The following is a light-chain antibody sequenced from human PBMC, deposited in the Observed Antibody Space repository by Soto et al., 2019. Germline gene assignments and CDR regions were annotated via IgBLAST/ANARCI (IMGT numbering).Light chain of an antibody. V-gene: IGKV1-5*01. J-gene: IGKJ1*01. CDR2: DAS. CDR1: QRISSW. CDR3: QQYNTYPWT. Sequence: DIQLTQSPSTLSASVGDRVTITCRASQRISSWLAWYQQKAGKAPKLLIYDASTLESGVPSRLSGSGSGTEFTLTISSLQPDDFATYYCQQYNTYPWTFGQGTKVEIK.